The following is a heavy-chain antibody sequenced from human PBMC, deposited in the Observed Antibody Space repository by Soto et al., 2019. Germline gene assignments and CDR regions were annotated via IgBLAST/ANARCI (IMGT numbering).Heavy chain of an antibody. CDR1: GFTFSSYW. Sequence: PGGSLRLSCAASGFTFSSYWMSWVRQAPGKGLEWVANIKQDGSEKYYVDSVKGRFTISRDNAKNSLYLQMNSLRAEDTAVYYCASWVSRGTNYYYYGMDVWGQGTTVTVSS. J-gene: IGHJ6*02. CDR2: IKQDGSEK. CDR3: ASWVSRGTNYYYYGMDV. V-gene: IGHV3-7*01. D-gene: IGHD1-1*01.